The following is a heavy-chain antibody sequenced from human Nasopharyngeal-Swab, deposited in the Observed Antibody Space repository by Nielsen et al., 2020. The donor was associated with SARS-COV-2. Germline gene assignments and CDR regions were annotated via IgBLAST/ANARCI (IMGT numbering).Heavy chain of an antibody. D-gene: IGHD3-3*01. J-gene: IGHJ4*02. Sequence: GSLRLSCTVSGGSISSSSYYWGWIRQPPGKGLEWIGSIYYSGSTYYNPSLKSRVTISVDTSKNQFSLKLSSVTAADTAVYYCARQFGVAHFDYWGQGTLVTVSS. CDR1: GGSISSSSYY. CDR2: IYYSGST. CDR3: ARQFGVAHFDY. V-gene: IGHV4-39*01.